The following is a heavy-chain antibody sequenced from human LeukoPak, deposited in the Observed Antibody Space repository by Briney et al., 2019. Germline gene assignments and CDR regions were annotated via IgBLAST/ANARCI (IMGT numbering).Heavy chain of an antibody. V-gene: IGHV1-69*13. J-gene: IGHJ5*02. CDR3: ARAGDSIPDSSGYLFDP. CDR1: GGTFSSYA. Sequence: ASVTVSCKASGGTFSSYAISWVRQAPGQGLEWMGGIIPIFGTADYAQKFQGRVTITADESTSTAYMELSSLRSEDTAVYYCARAGDSIPDSSGYLFDPWGQGTLVTVSS. D-gene: IGHD3-22*01. CDR2: IIPIFGTA.